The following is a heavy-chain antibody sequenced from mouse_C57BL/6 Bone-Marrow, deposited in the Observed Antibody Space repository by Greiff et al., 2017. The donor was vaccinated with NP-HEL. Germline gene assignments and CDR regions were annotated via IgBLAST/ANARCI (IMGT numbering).Heavy chain of an antibody. CDR2: IRLKSDNYAT. V-gene: IGHV6-3*01. Sequence: EVMLVESGGGLVQPGGSMKLSCVASGFTFSNYWMNWVRQSPEKGLEWVAQIRLKSDNYATHYAESVKGRFTISRDDSKSSVYLQMNNLRAEDTGIYYCTEPFYYGSSYGFAYWGQGTLVTVSA. D-gene: IGHD1-1*01. CDR3: TEPFYYGSSYGFAY. CDR1: GFTFSNYW. J-gene: IGHJ3*01.